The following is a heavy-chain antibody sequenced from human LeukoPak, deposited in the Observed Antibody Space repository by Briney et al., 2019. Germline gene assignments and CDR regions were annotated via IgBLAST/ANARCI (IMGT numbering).Heavy chain of an antibody. D-gene: IGHD4-17*01. J-gene: IGHJ4*02. V-gene: IGHV3-30*02. Sequence: PGGSLRLSCAASGFSFRTFGMQWVRQAPGKGLEWVAFIRYDGYNKYYADSVKGRFTISRDNPKNTLYLQMNSLRGDDTAVYYCAKDRLGSVTTPFLEIDYWGQGTLVTVSS. CDR1: GFSFRTFG. CDR3: AKDRLGSVTTPFLEIDY. CDR2: IRYDGYNK.